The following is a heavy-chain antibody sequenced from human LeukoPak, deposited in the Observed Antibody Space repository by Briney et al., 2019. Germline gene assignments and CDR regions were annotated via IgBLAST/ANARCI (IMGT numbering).Heavy chain of an antibody. CDR1: GFTFSSYA. CDR2: ISGSGGST. D-gene: IGHD4-23*01. J-gene: IGHJ4*02. Sequence: PGGSLRLSCAASGFTFSSYAMSWVRQAPGKGLEWVSAISGSGGSTYYADSVKGRFTISRDNAKNSLYLQMNSLRAEDTAVYYCARDNLNYGGNSGYFDYWGQGTLVTVSS. V-gene: IGHV3-23*01. CDR3: ARDNLNYGGNSGYFDY.